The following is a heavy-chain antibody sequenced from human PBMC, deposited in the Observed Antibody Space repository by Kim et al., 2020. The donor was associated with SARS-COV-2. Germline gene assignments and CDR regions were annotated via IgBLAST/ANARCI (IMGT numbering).Heavy chain of an antibody. J-gene: IGHJ4*02. Sequence: GRFTISRDNSKNSLYLQMNSLRTEDTALYYCAKDMSPSCMITFGGAPGDYWGQGTLVTVSS. CDR3: AKDMSPSCMITFGGAPGDY. D-gene: IGHD3-16*01. V-gene: IGHV3-43*01.